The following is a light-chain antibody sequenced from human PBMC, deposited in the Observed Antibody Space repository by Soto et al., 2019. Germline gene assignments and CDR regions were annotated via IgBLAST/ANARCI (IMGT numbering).Light chain of an antibody. CDR3: QQYAASPLT. CDR1: QTVGRNY. V-gene: IGKV3-20*01. Sequence: EIVLTQSPGTLSLSPGERATLSCRASQTVGRNYLAWYQQKPGQAPRLLIYHASNSATGIPDRFSDSGSGTDFTLTISGLEPEDWAVYYCQQYAASPLTFGGGAKVEI. CDR2: HAS. J-gene: IGKJ4*01.